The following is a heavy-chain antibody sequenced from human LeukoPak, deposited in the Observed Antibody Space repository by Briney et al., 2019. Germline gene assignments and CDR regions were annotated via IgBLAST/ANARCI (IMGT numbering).Heavy chain of an antibody. D-gene: IGHD3-10*01. CDR2: LSPSGDSS. CDR3: ARTYSYGAGTYSSFGY. V-gene: IGHV3-64*01. CDR1: GFTFDNYS. Sequence: GGSLRLSCAAFGFTFDNYSLRWVRQAPGKGLEYVSGLSPSGDSSYYANSVKGRFTISRDNPQHTLFLQMGSLRVADTAVYYCARTYSYGAGTYSSFGYWGQGTLVTVSP. J-gene: IGHJ4*02.